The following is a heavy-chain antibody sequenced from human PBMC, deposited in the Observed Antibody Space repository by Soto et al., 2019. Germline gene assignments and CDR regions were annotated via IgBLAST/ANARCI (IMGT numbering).Heavy chain of an antibody. J-gene: IGHJ3*02. CDR1: GFTFSSYA. D-gene: IGHD3-9*01. Sequence: QVQLVESGGGVVQPGRSLRLSCAASGFTFSSYAMHWVRQAPGKGLEWVAVISYDGSNKYYADSVKGRFTISRDNSKNTLYLQMNSLRAEDTAVYYCARSNYDLLTGKDRDAFDIWGQGTMVTVSS. V-gene: IGHV3-30-3*01. CDR2: ISYDGSNK. CDR3: ARSNYDLLTGKDRDAFDI.